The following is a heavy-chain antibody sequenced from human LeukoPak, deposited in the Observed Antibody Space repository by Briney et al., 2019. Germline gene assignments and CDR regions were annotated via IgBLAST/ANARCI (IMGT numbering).Heavy chain of an antibody. CDR2: IYYSGST. Sequence: KSSQTLSLTCTVSGGSISSGGYYWSWIRQHPGKGLEWIVYIYYSGSTYYNPSLKSRVTISVDTSKNQFSLKLSSVTAADTAVYYCARGARAGAAAGYYFDYWGQGTLVTVSS. D-gene: IGHD6-13*01. J-gene: IGHJ4*02. V-gene: IGHV4-31*03. CDR3: ARGARAGAAAGYYFDY. CDR1: GGSISSGGYY.